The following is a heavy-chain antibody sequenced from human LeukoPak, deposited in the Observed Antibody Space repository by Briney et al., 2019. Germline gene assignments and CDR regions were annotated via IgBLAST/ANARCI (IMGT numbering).Heavy chain of an antibody. Sequence: GGSLRLSCAASGFTFSSYAMSWVRQAPGKGLEWVSAISGSGGSTYYADSVKGRFTISRDNSKNTLYLQMDRLRAEDTAVYYCAKDDTSYEGYFHHWGQGTLVTVSS. CDR1: GFTFSSYA. CDR2: ISGSGGST. CDR3: AKDDTSYEGYFHH. V-gene: IGHV3-23*01. D-gene: IGHD5-12*01. J-gene: IGHJ1*01.